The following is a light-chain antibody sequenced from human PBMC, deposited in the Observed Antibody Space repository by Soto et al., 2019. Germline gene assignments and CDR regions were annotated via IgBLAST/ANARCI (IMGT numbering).Light chain of an antibody. CDR1: QAIGND. CDR2: AAS. V-gene: IGKV1-17*01. CDR3: LQHNTYPWR. J-gene: IGKJ1*01. Sequence: DIQMTQSPSSLSASVRDRATITCRASQAIGNDLGGYQQKPGKAPKRLIYAASSLQSGVPSRFSGSGSGTEFTLTASSLQPEYFATYSGLQHNTYPWRFGQGTKVEIK.